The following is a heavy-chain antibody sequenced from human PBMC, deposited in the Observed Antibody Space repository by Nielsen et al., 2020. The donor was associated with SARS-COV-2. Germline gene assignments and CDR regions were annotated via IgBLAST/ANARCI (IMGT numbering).Heavy chain of an antibody. D-gene: IGHD2-8*01. Sequence: GSLRLSCSISGGSMNFFSWSWIRQAPGKGLEWIAYNYNSAKTLYNSSLKSRVTMSVDTSKNQLSLRLTSVTAADTAVYFCARDKVSGLYDGLDVWGQGTTVTVSS. J-gene: IGHJ6*02. V-gene: IGHV4-59*01. CDR3: ARDKVSGLYDGLDV. CDR1: GGSMNFFS. CDR2: NYNSAKT.